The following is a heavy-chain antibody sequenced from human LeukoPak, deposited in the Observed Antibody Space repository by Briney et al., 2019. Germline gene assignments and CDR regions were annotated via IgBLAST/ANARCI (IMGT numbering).Heavy chain of an antibody. D-gene: IGHD2-21*02. CDR1: GYTFTSYD. Sequence: GASVKVSCKASGYTFTSYDINWVRQATGQGLEWMGWMNPNSGNTGYAQKFQGRVTMTRNTSISTAYMELSGLRSEDTAVYYCARGGGAYCGGDCYIFGPWGQGTLVTVSS. CDR2: MNPNSGNT. V-gene: IGHV1-8*01. CDR3: ARGGGAYCGGDCYIFGP. J-gene: IGHJ5*02.